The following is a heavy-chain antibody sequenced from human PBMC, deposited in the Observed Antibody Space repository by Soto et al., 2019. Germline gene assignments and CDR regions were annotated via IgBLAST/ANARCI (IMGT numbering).Heavy chain of an antibody. CDR3: ARGRRVYSGLRWSPTGWFDP. CDR2: INHSGST. V-gene: IGHV4-34*01. CDR1: GGSFSGYY. D-gene: IGHD1-26*01. Sequence: SETLSLTCAVYGGSFSGYYWSWIRQPPGKGLEWIGEINHSGSTNYNPSLKSRVTISVDTSKNQFSLKLSSVTAADTAVYYCARGRRVYSGLRWSPTGWFDPWGQGTLVTVSS. J-gene: IGHJ5*02.